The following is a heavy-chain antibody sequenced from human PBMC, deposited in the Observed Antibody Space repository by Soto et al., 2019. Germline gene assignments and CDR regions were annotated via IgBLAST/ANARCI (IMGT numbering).Heavy chain of an antibody. Sequence: QVQLVQSGAEVKKPGASVKVSCKASGYTFASYGISWVRQAPGQGLEWMGWITGYDGNANYAQKFQGRVTMTTDTSTNTAYMHLRRLSSDDTAVYYCARTTHEEPTFDYWGQGTLVTVSS. D-gene: IGHD1-26*01. J-gene: IGHJ4*02. CDR2: ITGYDGNA. V-gene: IGHV1-18*01. CDR3: ARTTHEEPTFDY. CDR1: GYTFASYG.